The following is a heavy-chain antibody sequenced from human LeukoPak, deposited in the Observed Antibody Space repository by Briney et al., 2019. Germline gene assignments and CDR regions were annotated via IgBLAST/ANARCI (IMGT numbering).Heavy chain of an antibody. CDR1: GFTFSSYA. CDR3: AKARVMMVGARPRD. CDR2: ISGSGGST. D-gene: IGHD3-16*01. V-gene: IGHV3-23*01. J-gene: IGHJ4*02. Sequence: GGSLRLSCAASGFTFSSYAMSWVRQAPGKGLEWVSAISGSGGSTYYADSVKGRFTISRDNSKNTLYLQMNSLRAEDTAVYYCAKARVMMVGARPRDWGQEPLVPVSS.